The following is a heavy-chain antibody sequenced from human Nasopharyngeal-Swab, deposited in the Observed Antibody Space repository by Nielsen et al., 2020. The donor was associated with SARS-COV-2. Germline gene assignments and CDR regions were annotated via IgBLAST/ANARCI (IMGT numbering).Heavy chain of an antibody. V-gene: IGHV3-53*01. CDR1: GLTVSSTY. D-gene: IGHD4-17*01. Sequence: GESLKISCAVSGLTVSSTYMSWVRQAPGKGLEWVSVTEIGGTTHYADSVKGRFTISRDNSNNNLYLQMNSLRAEDTAVYYCARDQDGDYAPWHFDLWGQGTTVTVSS. CDR2: TEIGGTT. J-gene: IGHJ6*02. CDR3: ARDQDGDYAPWHFDL.